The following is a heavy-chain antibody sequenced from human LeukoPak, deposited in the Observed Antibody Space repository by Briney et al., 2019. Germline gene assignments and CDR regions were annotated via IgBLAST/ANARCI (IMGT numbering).Heavy chain of an antibody. Sequence: SQTLSLTCPVSGGSISSGDYYWSWIRQPPGKGLEWIGYIYYSGSTYYNPSLKSRVTISVDTSKNQFSLKLSSVTAADTAVYYCATFIAVAGNFDYWGQGTLVTVSS. CDR2: IYYSGST. D-gene: IGHD6-19*01. J-gene: IGHJ4*02. CDR3: ATFIAVAGNFDY. CDR1: GGSISSGDYY. V-gene: IGHV4-30-4*01.